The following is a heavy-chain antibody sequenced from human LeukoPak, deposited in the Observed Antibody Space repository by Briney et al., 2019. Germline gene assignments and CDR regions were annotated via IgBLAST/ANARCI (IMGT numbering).Heavy chain of an antibody. CDR2: ISYSGST. Sequence: SETLSLTCTVSGDSISSFYWSWIRQPPGKRPEGIGYISYSGSTEYNPSLRSRVTISVDTSKNQLSLKLSSVTAADTAVYYCARSYSSSWYAFHWFDPWGQGTLVTVSS. D-gene: IGHD6-13*01. V-gene: IGHV4-59*01. CDR1: GDSISSFY. CDR3: ARSYSSSWYAFHWFDP. J-gene: IGHJ5*02.